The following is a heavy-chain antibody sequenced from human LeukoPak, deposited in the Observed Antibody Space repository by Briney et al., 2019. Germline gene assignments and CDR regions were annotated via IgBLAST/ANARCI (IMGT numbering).Heavy chain of an antibody. Sequence: SETLSLTCTVSGGSITGYYWSWIRQPPGKGLEWIGYIYYSGSTNYNPSLKSRVTISVDTSKNQFSLKLSSVTAADTAVYYCARHTLVAASSFDYWGREPWSPSPQ. J-gene: IGHJ4*02. V-gene: IGHV4-59*08. CDR3: ARHTLVAASSFDY. CDR1: GGSITGYY. CDR2: IYYSGST. D-gene: IGHD2-15*01.